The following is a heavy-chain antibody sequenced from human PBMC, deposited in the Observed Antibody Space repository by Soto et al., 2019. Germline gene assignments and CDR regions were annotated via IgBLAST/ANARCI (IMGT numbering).Heavy chain of an antibody. D-gene: IGHD3-16*01. CDR2: ISSNGGST. CDR1: GFTFSSYA. CDR3: ARTSYDYIWGGYFQH. Sequence: GGSLRLSCAASGFTFSSYAMHWVRQAPGKGLEYVSAISSNGGSTYYANSVKGRFTISRDNSKNTLYLQMGSLRAEDMAVYYCARTSYDYIWGGYFQHWGQGTLVTVSS. J-gene: IGHJ1*01. V-gene: IGHV3-64*01.